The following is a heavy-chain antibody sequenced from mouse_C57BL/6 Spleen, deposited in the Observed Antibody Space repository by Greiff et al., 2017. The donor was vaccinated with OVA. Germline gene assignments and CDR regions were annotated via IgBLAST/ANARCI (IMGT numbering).Heavy chain of an antibody. CDR1: GYTFTDYN. V-gene: IGHV1-18*01. CDR2: INPNNGGT. D-gene: IGHD1-1*01. CDR3: ARSPYGSSFEDYFDY. Sequence: VQLKESGPELVKPGASVKIPCKASGYTFTDYNMDWVKQSHGKSLEWIGDINPNNGGTIYNQKFKGKATLTVDKSSSTAYMELCSLTSEDTAVYYCARSPYGSSFEDYFDYWGQGTTLTVSS. J-gene: IGHJ2*01.